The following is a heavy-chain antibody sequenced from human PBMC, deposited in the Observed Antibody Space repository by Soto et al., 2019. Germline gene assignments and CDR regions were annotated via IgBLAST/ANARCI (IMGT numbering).Heavy chain of an antibody. Sequence: QVQLVQSGAEVKKPGASVKVSCKASGYTFTSYGISWVRQAPGQGLEWMGWISAHNGNTKYAQKIQGRVTMTTETATSTACMELRRLRSDDTAVYYCARDGPPMDYWGQGTLVPVSS. CDR1: GYTFTSYG. V-gene: IGHV1-18*01. CDR3: ARDGPPMDY. J-gene: IGHJ4*02. D-gene: IGHD2-2*01. CDR2: ISAHNGNT.